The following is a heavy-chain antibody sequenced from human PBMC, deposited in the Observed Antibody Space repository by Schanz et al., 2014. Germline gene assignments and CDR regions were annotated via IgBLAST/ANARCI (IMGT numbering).Heavy chain of an antibody. CDR1: GFTVSNPY. V-gene: IGHV3-53*04. Sequence: EVQLVESGGDLVQPGGSLRLSCAASGFTVSNPYMNWVRQTPGKGLEWVSVIYSSGSTYYADSVKGRFTISRHISKNTLYLQMNSLRAEDTAVYYCARLGSGSAFHSWGQGTLVTVSS. J-gene: IGHJ4*02. CDR3: ARLGSGSAFHS. CDR2: IYSSGST. D-gene: IGHD1-26*01.